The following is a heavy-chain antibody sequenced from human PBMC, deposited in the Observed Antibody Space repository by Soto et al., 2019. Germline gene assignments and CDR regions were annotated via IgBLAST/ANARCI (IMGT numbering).Heavy chain of an antibody. CDR1: GYTFTNFG. CDR2: INPDGGAT. Sequence: ASVKVSCKASGYTFTNFGFSWVRQAPGQGLEWMGIINPDGGATTYAQRFQGRVTMTRDTSTTTVYMELSSLRSEDTAVYYCGTSGLYCRGGSGYFPLILFDHLGQGTL. V-gene: IGHV1-46*01. J-gene: IGHJ4*01. D-gene: IGHD2-15*01. CDR3: GTSGLYCRGGSGYFPLILFDH.